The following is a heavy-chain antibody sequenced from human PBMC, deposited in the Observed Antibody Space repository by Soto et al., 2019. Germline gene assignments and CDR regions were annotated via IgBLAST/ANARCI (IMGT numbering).Heavy chain of an antibody. CDR3: AREIAVAGKTSDVFDI. J-gene: IGHJ3*02. V-gene: IGHV1-24*01. Sequence: ASVKVSCKVSGYTLTELSMHWVRQAPGKGLEWMGGFDPEDGETIYAQKFQGGVTMTEDTSTDTAYMELSSLRSEDTAVYYCAREIAVAGKTSDVFDIWGQGTMVTV. CDR2: FDPEDGET. D-gene: IGHD6-19*01. CDR1: GYTLTELS.